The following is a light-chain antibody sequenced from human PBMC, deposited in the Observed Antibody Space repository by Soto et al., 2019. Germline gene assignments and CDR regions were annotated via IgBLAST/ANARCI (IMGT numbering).Light chain of an antibody. CDR2: DVS. CDR1: ISDVGGYNH. Sequence: QSALTQPASVSGSPGQSIAISCTGTISDVGGYNHVSRYQQHPGKAPKLMIYDVSYRPSGVSNRFSGSKSGNTASLTISGLQAEDEANYYCSSYTSISTVVFGGGTQLTVL. J-gene: IGLJ3*02. CDR3: SSYTSISTVV. V-gene: IGLV2-14*01.